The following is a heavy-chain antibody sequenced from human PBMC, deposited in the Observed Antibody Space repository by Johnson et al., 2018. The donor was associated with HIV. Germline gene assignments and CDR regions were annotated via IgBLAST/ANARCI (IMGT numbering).Heavy chain of an antibody. CDR2: ISGSGGST. D-gene: IGHD5-18*01. J-gene: IGHJ3*02. CDR3: ARELQLWFSAFDI. CDR1: GFTFSSYA. V-gene: IGHV3-23*04. Sequence: VQLVESGGGLVQPGGSLRLSCAASGFTFSSYAMSWVRQAPGKGLEWVSAISGSGGSTYYADSVKGRFTISRDNSKNTLYLQMGSLRAEDMAVYYCARELQLWFSAFDIWGQGTMVTVSS.